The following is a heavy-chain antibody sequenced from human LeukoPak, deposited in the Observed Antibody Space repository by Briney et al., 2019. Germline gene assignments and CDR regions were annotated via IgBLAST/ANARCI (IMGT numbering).Heavy chain of an antibody. V-gene: IGHV4-34*01. D-gene: IGHD6-19*01. CDR2: INHSGST. CDR1: GGSFSSYY. CDR3: ARGRRAYSSGATDY. Sequence: SETLSLTCAVYGGSFSSYYWSWIRQPPGKGLEWIGEINHSGSTNYNPSLKSRVTISVDTSKNQFSLKLSSVTAADTAVYYCARGRRAYSSGATDYWGQGTLVTVSS. J-gene: IGHJ4*02.